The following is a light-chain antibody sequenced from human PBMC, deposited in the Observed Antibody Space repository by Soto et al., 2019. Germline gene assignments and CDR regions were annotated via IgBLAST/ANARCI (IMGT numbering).Light chain of an antibody. CDR1: QSISSW. Sequence: IQLTQSPSSLSASVGDRVTITCRASQSISSWLACYQQKPGKAPNLLIYKASHLENGVPSRFSGSGSGTEFTLTISSLQPGDFATYYCQHYNTYPWTFGQGTKVDIK. J-gene: IGKJ1*01. CDR3: QHYNTYPWT. V-gene: IGKV1-5*03. CDR2: KAS.